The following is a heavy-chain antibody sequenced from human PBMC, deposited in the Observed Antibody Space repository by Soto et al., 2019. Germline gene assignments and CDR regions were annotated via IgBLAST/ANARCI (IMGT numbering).Heavy chain of an antibody. J-gene: IGHJ6*03. CDR3: ARDYYYYLDV. CDR1: GGSIGSYY. CDR2: TYHSGRT. Sequence: PSETLSLTCSVSGGSIGSYYLNWIRQPPGKGLEWIAYTYHSGRTNYNPSLKSRVTISVDTSKNQFSLKLSSVTAADTAVYYCARDYYYYLDVWGKATSVTVSS. V-gene: IGHV4-59*01.